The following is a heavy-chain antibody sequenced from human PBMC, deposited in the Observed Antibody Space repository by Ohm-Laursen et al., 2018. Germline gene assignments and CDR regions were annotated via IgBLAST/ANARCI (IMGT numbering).Heavy chain of an antibody. V-gene: IGHV3-21*01. CDR3: ARGLPFDI. J-gene: IGHJ3*02. CDR1: GFTFSISG. D-gene: IGHD3-16*01. Sequence: SLRLSCTASGFTFSISGMNWVRQAPGKGLEWVSSISSSSSYIYYADSVKGRFTISRDNAKNSLYLQMNSLRAEDTAVYYCARGLPFDIWGQGTMVTVSS. CDR2: ISSSSSYI.